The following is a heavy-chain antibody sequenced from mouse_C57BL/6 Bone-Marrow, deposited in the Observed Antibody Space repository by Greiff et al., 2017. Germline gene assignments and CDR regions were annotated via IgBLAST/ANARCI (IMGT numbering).Heavy chain of an antibody. CDR1: GFTFSDYY. CDR2: ISNGGGST. V-gene: IGHV5-12*01. D-gene: IGHD1-1*01. Sequence: EVMLVESGGGLVQPGGSLKLSCAASGFTFSDYYMYWVRQTPEKRLEWVAYISNGGGSTYYPDTVKGRFTISRDNAKNTLYLQMSRLKSEDTAMYYCARHGGVYYCSSSTVLDYWGQGTTLTVSS. CDR3: ARHGGVYYCSSSTVLDY. J-gene: IGHJ2*01.